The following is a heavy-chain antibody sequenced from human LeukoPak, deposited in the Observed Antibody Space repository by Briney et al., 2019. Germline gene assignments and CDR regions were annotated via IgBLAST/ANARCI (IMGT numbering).Heavy chain of an antibody. CDR3: AKDLGDYSGSWAFDY. CDR1: GFTFSSYA. CDR2: ISYDGSNK. Sequence: HTGGSLRLSCAASGFTFSSYAMSWVRQAPGKGLEWVAVISYDGSNKYYADSVKGRFTISRDNSKNTLYLQMNSLRAEDTAVYYCAKDLGDYSGSWAFDYWGQGTLVTVSS. J-gene: IGHJ4*02. V-gene: IGHV3-30*18. D-gene: IGHD1-26*01.